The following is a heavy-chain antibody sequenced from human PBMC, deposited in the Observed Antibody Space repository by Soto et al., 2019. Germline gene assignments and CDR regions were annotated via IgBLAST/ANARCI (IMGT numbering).Heavy chain of an antibody. CDR3: AKEAVRSSSGHVDYYYYYMDV. Sequence: GGSLRLSCAASGFTFDDYAMHWVRQAPGKGLEWVSGISWNSGSIGYADSVKGRFTISRDNAKNSLYLQMNSLRAEDTALYYCAKEAVRSSSGHVDYYYYYMDVWGKGTTVTVSS. CDR1: GFTFDDYA. D-gene: IGHD6-6*01. J-gene: IGHJ6*03. V-gene: IGHV3-9*01. CDR2: ISWNSGSI.